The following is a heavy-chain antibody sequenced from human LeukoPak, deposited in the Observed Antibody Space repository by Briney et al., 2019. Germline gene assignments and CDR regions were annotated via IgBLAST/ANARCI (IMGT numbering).Heavy chain of an antibody. CDR1: GFTFSSYS. V-gene: IGHV3-48*04. D-gene: IGHD5-24*01. Sequence: GGSLRLSCAASGFTFSSYSMNWVRQAPGKGLEWVAYISSSSSTIYYADSVKGRFTISRDNAKNSLYLQMNSLRAEDTAVYYCARWVGMATINDYYYYMDVWGTGTTVTVSS. CDR2: ISSSSSTI. CDR3: ARWVGMATINDYYYYMDV. J-gene: IGHJ6*03.